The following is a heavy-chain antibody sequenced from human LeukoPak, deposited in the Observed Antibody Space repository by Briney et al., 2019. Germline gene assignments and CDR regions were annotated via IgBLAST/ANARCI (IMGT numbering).Heavy chain of an antibody. CDR2: IYHSGST. Sequence: SETLSLTCTVSGYSISSGYYWGWIRQPPGKGLEWIGSIYHSGSTYYNPSLKSRVTISVDTSKNQFSLKLSSVTAADTAVYYCAREEVVVVAATPPPQTANWFDPWGQGTLVTVSS. D-gene: IGHD2-15*01. V-gene: IGHV4-38-2*02. CDR3: AREEVVVVAATPPPQTANWFDP. CDR1: GYSISSGYY. J-gene: IGHJ5*02.